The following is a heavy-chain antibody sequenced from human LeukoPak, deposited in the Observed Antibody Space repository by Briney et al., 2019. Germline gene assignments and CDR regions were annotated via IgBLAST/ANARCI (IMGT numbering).Heavy chain of an antibody. CDR3: ARRGGSGRSFDY. Sequence: SETLSLTCTVSGGSISSSSYYWGWIRQPPGKGLEWIGSIYYSGSTNYNPPLKSRVTISVDTSKNQFSLKVNSVTAADTAIYYCARRGGSGRSFDYWGQGTLVTVSS. CDR2: IYYSGST. V-gene: IGHV4-39*07. D-gene: IGHD3-10*01. J-gene: IGHJ4*02. CDR1: GGSISSSSYY.